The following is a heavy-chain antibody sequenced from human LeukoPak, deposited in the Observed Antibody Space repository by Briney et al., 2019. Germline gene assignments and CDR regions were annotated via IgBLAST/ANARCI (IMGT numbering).Heavy chain of an antibody. CDR3: AREPAAALFLPGSYFDY. CDR2: IYTSGGT. D-gene: IGHD6-13*01. CDR1: GGSISSYY. V-gene: IGHV4-4*07. J-gene: IGHJ4*02. Sequence: SETLSLTCTVSGGSISSYYWSWIRQPAGKGLEWIGRIYTSGGTNYNPSLKSRVTISVDPSKNQFSLSLSSVTAADTAVYYCAREPAAALFLPGSYFDYWGQGTLVPVSS.